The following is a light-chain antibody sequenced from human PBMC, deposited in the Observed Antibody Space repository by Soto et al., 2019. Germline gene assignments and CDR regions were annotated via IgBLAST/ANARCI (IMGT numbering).Light chain of an antibody. CDR2: EGS. CDR1: SSDVGGYNL. J-gene: IGLJ3*02. CDR3: CSYAGSATWV. Sequence: QLVLTQPASVSGSPGQSITISCTGTSSDVGGYNLVSWYQHHPGKAPKLTIYEGSRRPSGVSNRFSGSRSGTTASLTISGLQAEDEADYYCCSYAGSATWVFGGGTKLTVL. V-gene: IGLV2-23*01.